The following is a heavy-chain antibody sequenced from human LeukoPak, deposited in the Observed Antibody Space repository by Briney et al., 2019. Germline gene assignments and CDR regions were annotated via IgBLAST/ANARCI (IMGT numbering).Heavy chain of an antibody. CDR3: ARSSITIFGVVIIPIDY. J-gene: IGHJ4*02. D-gene: IGHD3-3*01. Sequence: VASVKVSCKASGYTFTSYGISWVRQAPGQGLEWMGWISAYNGNTNYAQKLQGRVTMTTDTSTSTAYMELRSLRSDDTAVYYCARSSITIFGVVIIPIDYWGQGTLVTVSS. V-gene: IGHV1-18*01. CDR1: GYTFTSYG. CDR2: ISAYNGNT.